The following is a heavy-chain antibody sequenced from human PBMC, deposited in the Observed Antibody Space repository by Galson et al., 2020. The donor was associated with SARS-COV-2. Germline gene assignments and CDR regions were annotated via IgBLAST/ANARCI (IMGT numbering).Heavy chain of an antibody. Sequence: GGSLRLSCAASGFTFSDAWINWVRQAPGKGLEWVGRIKAEVHGGTTDYAAPVKGRFTISRDDSKNMLFLQMNSLKIEDTGVYYCTPEMAGWAGDDFSYWGQGTLVSVSS. CDR2: IKAEVHGGTT. V-gene: IGHV3-15*01. J-gene: IGHJ4*02. D-gene: IGHD3-3*01. CDR1: GFTFSDAW. CDR3: TPEMAGWAGDDFSY.